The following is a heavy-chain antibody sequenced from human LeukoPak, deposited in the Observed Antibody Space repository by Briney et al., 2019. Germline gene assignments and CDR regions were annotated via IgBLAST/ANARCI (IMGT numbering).Heavy chain of an antibody. D-gene: IGHD3-10*01. CDR2: IYYGGST. J-gene: IGHJ5*02. Sequence: SETLSLTCAVYGESFSGYNWNWIRQPPGKGLEWIGSIYYGGSTYYNPSLKSRVTISVDTSKNQFSLKLSSVTAADTAVYYCARHFGGYTHSWFDPWGQGTLVTVSS. CDR1: GESFSGYN. V-gene: IGHV4-34*01. CDR3: ARHFGGYTHSWFDP.